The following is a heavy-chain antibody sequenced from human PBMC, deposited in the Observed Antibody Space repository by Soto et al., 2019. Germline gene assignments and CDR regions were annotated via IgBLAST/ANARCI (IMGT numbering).Heavy chain of an antibody. CDR2: ISAYNGNT. J-gene: IGHJ4*02. V-gene: IGHV1-18*01. CDR1: GYTFTSYG. Sequence: QVQLVQSGAEVKKPGASVKVSCKASGYTFTSYGISRVRQAPGQGLEWMGWISAYNGNTNYAQKLQGRVTMTTDTSTSTAYMELRSLRSDDTAVYYCARDPTGYSSGWYSFDYCGKGTLVTVSS. D-gene: IGHD6-19*01. CDR3: ARDPTGYSSGWYSFDY.